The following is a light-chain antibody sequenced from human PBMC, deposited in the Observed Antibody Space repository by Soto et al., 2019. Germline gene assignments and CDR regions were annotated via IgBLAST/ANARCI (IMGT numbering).Light chain of an antibody. V-gene: IGKV1-5*01. CDR2: DAS. CDR3: QQYNSYLRT. Sequence: DIQMTQSPSTLSASVGDRVTITCRASQSISGWLAWYQQIPGKAPKLLIYDASTLESGVPSRFSGSGSGTEFTLTISSLQPDDFATYYCQQYNSYLRTFGQGTKVDIK. CDR1: QSISGW. J-gene: IGKJ1*01.